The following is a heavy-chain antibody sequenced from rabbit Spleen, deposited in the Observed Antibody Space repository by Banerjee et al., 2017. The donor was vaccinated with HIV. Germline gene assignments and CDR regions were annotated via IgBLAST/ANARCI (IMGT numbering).Heavy chain of an antibody. V-gene: IGHV1S7*01. CDR1: GFTLSSYY. CDR3: ARDTGSSFSSYGMDL. J-gene: IGHJ6*01. CDR2: IDPVFGIT. D-gene: IGHD8-1*01. Sequence: QQLVESGGGLVKPGASLTLTCKASGFTLSSYYMNWVRQAPGKGLEWIGYIDPVFGITYYASWVNGRFSISRENAQNTVFLQMTSLTAADTATYFCARDTGSSFSSYGMDLWGQGTLVTVS.